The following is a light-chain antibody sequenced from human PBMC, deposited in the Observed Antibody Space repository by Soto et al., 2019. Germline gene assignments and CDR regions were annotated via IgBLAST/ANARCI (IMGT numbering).Light chain of an antibody. J-gene: IGKJ2*01. Sequence: DILMTQSPSSLSASVGDRVTITCRASQSINHWLAWYQQKPGKAPKFLIYDASTLRNGVPSRFSGRGSGTDFTLTISSLQPDDFATYYCQQYDSHPYTFGQGTKVEI. CDR2: DAS. CDR3: QQYDSHPYT. V-gene: IGKV1-5*01. CDR1: QSINHW.